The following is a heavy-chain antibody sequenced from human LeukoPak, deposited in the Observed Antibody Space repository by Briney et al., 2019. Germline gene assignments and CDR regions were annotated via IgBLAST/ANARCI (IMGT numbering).Heavy chain of an antibody. Sequence: SSETLSLTCTVSGGSISGFYWSWIRQPPGKGLEWIGYIYYSGSTNYNPSLKGRVTISLDTSKNQFSLKLSSVTAADTAVYYCARRGQSTTLYYYYAMDVRGQGTTVTVSS. J-gene: IGHJ6*02. V-gene: IGHV4-59*08. CDR1: GGSISGFY. CDR3: ARRGQSTTLYYYYAMDV. CDR2: IYYSGST. D-gene: IGHD1-1*01.